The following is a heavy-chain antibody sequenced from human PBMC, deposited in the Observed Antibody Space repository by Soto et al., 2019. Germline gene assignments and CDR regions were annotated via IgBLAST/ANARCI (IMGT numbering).Heavy chain of an antibody. CDR3: ARDASAYDGGWYPRGFDP. CDR1: GFTFSTYG. D-gene: IGHD6-19*01. J-gene: IGHJ5*02. CDR2: IWYDGSNK. V-gene: IGHV3-33*01. Sequence: GGSPRLSGATSGFTFSTYGMHLVHENPGNGLEWVAIIWYDGSNKYYADSVKGRFTISRDDSKNTLYLQMNSLRVEDKAVYFCARDASAYDGGWYPRGFDPWGQGTLVTVSS.